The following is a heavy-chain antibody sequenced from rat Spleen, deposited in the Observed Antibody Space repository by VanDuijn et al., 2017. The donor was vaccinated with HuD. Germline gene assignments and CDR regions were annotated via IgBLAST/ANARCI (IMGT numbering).Heavy chain of an antibody. D-gene: IGHD1-12*02. CDR2: INYDGGTP. CDR3: ARHGYDGSYYYWDY. Sequence: EVQLVESGGGLVQPGRSMKLSCAASGFPFSDYYMAWVRQAPKKGLEWVATINYDGGTPYYRDSVKGRFTISRDTAKSTLYLQMDSLRSEDTATYYCARHGYDGSYYYWDYWGQGVMVTVSS. CDR1: GFPFSDYY. J-gene: IGHJ2*01. V-gene: IGHV5-7*01.